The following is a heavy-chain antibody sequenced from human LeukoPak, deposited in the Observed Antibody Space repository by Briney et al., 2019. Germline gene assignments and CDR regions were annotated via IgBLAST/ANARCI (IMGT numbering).Heavy chain of an antibody. Sequence: GGSLRLSCAASGFTFSSYAMSWVRQAPGKGLEWVSAISGSGGSTYYADSVKGRLTISRDNSKNTLYLQMNSLRAEDTAVYYCGRSSWYTLVGNWFDPWGQGTLVTVSS. J-gene: IGHJ5*02. CDR2: ISGSGGST. D-gene: IGHD6-13*01. V-gene: IGHV3-23*01. CDR3: GRSSWYTLVGNWFDP. CDR1: GFTFSSYA.